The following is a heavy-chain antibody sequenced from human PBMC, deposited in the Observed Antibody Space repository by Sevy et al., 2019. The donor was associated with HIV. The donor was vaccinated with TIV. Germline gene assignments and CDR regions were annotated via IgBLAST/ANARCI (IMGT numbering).Heavy chain of an antibody. CDR1: GYTFTSYD. CDR2: MSPNTGAT. D-gene: IGHD3-3*01. CDR3: ASGGNGDFWSYEYYYYGMDV. Sequence: ASVKVSCEASGYTFTSYDINWVRQATGQGLEWMGWMSPNTGATGLAQKFQGRVTLTMDTSITTAYMELSSLTYEDTAVYYCASGGNGDFWSYEYYYYGMDVWGQGTTVTVSS. J-gene: IGHJ6*02. V-gene: IGHV1-8*01.